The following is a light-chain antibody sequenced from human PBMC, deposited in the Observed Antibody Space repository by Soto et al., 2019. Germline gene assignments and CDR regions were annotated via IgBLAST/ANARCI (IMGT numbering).Light chain of an antibody. CDR2: DVS. CDR1: SSDVGDYNY. J-gene: IGLJ2*01. V-gene: IGLV2-14*01. CDR3: SSYTRSSTPLV. Sequence: QSALTQPASVSGSPGQSITISCTGTSSDVGDYNYVSWYQQHPGKAPKLMIYDVSNRPSGVSNRFSGSKSGNTASLTISGLQAEDEADYYCSSYTRSSTPLVFGGGTQLTVL.